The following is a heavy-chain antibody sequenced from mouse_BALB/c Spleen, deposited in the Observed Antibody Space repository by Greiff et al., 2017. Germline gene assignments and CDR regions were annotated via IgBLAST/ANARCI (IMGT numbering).Heavy chain of an antibody. V-gene: IGHV14-4*02. CDR2: IDPENGDT. J-gene: IGHJ2*01. CDR1: GFNIKDYY. D-gene: IGHD1-1*01. CDR3: ARGDYGSSFFDY. Sequence: EVQLQQSGAELVRSGASVKLSCTASGFNIKDYYMHWVKQRPEQGLEWIGWIDPENGDTEYAPKFQGKATMTADTSSNTAYLQLSSLTSEDTAVYFCARGDYGSSFFDYWGQGTTLTVSS.